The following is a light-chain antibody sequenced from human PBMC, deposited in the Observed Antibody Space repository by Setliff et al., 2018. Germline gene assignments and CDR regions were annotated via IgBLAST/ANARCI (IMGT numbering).Light chain of an antibody. CDR1: STDIGAYNF. CDR2: DVV. V-gene: IGLV2-14*01. J-gene: IGLJ2*01. Sequence: QSVLAQPASVSGSSGQSITISCTGSSTDIGAYNFVSWYQQNPGKAPKLIIYDVVNRPSGVSHRFSGSKSGSTASLTISGLQAEDEADYFCSSYISTSALVVFGGGTKVTVL. CDR3: SSYISTSALVV.